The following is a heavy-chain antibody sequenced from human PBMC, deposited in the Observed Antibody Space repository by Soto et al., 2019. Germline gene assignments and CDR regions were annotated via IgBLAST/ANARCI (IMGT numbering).Heavy chain of an antibody. J-gene: IGHJ4*02. V-gene: IGHV4-34*01. CDR3: ARGADDYSNYEWTPNPRQIYYFDY. CDR2: INHSGST. Sequence: SETLSLTCAVYGGSFSGYYWSWIRQPPGKGLEWIGEINHSGSTNHNPSLKSRVTISVDTSKNQFSLKLSSVTAADTAVYYCARGADDYSNYEWTPNPRQIYYFDYWGQGTLVTVSS. D-gene: IGHD4-4*01. CDR1: GGSFSGYY.